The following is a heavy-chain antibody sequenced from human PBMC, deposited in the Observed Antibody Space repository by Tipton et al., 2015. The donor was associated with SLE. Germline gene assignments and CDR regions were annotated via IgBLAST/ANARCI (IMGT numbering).Heavy chain of an antibody. Sequence: TLSLTCTVSGGSIRSGDYYWSWIRQLPGKGLEWIGYIYYSGSTYYNPSLKSRVTISVDTSKNQFSLSLSSLTAADTAVYYCARAAGYYSSFFQHWGQGTLVTVS. CDR1: GGSIRSGDYY. CDR2: IYYSGST. V-gene: IGHV4-30-4*01. D-gene: IGHD3-9*01. CDR3: ARAAGYYSSFFQH. J-gene: IGHJ1*01.